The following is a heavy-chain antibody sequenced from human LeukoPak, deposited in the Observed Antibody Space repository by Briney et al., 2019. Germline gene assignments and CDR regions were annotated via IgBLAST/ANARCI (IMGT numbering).Heavy chain of an antibody. Sequence: GESLKISCKGSGYSFTSYWIGWVRQMPGKGLEWMGIIYPGDSDTRYSPSFQGQVTISADKSISTAYLQWSSLKASDTAMYYCARMTPGYCSGGSCYFHFDYWGQGTLVTVSS. J-gene: IGHJ4*02. CDR2: IYPGDSDT. CDR1: GYSFTSYW. V-gene: IGHV5-51*01. CDR3: ARMTPGYCSGGSCYFHFDY. D-gene: IGHD2-15*01.